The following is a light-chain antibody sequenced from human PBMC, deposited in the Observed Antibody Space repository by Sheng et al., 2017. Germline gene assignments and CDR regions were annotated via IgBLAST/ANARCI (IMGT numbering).Light chain of an antibody. CDR1: KLGDRY. Sequence: SYELTQPPSLSVSPGQTASITCSGEKLGDRYTSWYQQKAGQSPLLVIYQDNRRPSGIPERFSGSNSGNTATLTISGTQALDEAAYYCQACDKSTETVVFGGGTKLTVL. J-gene: IGLJ2*01. CDR3: QACDKSTETVV. V-gene: IGLV3-1*01. CDR2: QDN.